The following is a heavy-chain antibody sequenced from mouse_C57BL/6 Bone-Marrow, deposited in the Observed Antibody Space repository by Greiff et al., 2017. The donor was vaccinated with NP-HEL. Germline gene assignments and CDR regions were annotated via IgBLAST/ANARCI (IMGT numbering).Heavy chain of an antibody. J-gene: IGHJ2*01. CDR2: IDPETGGT. CDR3: TRSRLLYYLDC. CDR1: GYTFTDYE. D-gene: IGHD2-3*01. V-gene: IGHV1-15*01. Sequence: VKLMESGAELVRPGASVTLSCKASGYTFTDYEMHWVKQTTVHGLEWIGAIDPETGGTAYNQKFKGKAILTADKSSSTAYMELRSLTSEDSAVYYCTRSRLLYYLDCWGRGTTLTVSS.